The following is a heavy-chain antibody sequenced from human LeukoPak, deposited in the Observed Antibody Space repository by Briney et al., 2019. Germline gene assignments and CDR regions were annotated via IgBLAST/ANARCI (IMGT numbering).Heavy chain of an antibody. V-gene: IGHV3-30*02. Sequence: GGSLRLSCAASGFTFSSYGMHWVRQAPGKGLEWVAFIRYDGSNKYYADSVKGRFTISRDNSKNTLYLQMNSLRAEDTAVYHCAKDKYSPVRSMSEAAYYFDFWGPGTLVTVSS. J-gene: IGHJ4*02. D-gene: IGHD6-13*01. CDR3: AKDKYSPVRSMSEAAYYFDF. CDR2: IRYDGSNK. CDR1: GFTFSSYG.